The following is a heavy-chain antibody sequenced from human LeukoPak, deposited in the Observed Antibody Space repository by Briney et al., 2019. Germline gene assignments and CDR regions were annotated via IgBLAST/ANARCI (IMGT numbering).Heavy chain of an antibody. J-gene: IGHJ4*02. CDR3: ARGSSYYYYYDFWSGYYRH. CDR1: GGSFSGYY. D-gene: IGHD3-3*01. CDR2: INHSGST. Sequence: SETLSLTCAVYGGSFSGYYWSWIRQPPGKGLEWIGEINHSGSTNYNPSLKSRVTISVDTSKNQFSLKLSSVTAADTAVYYCARGSSYYYYYDFWSGYYRHWGQGTLVTVSS. V-gene: IGHV4-34*01.